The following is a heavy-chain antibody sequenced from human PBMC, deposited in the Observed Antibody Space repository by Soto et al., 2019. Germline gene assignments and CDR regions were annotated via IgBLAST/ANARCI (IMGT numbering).Heavy chain of an antibody. Sequence: SETLSLTCIVSGGSISSSYWSWIRQPPGKGLEWIGYIWHSGSTNSNPSPKSRVTISVETSKNQFSLRLSSVTAADTAVYYCARGSGVVYDWGKGTVVTVSS. D-gene: IGHD2-15*01. J-gene: IGHJ4*02. CDR1: GGSISSSY. V-gene: IGHV4-59*01. CDR3: ARGSGVVYD. CDR2: IWHSGST.